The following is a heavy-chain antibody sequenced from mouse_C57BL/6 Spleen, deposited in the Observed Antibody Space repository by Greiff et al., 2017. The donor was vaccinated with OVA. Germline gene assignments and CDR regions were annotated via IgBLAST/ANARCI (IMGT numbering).Heavy chain of an antibody. CDR2: IHPSDSDT. CDR3: ARATYAMDY. CDR1: GYTFTSYW. V-gene: IGHV1-74*01. Sequence: QVHVKQPGAELVKPGASVKVSCKASGYTFTSYWMHWVKQRPGQGLEWIGRIHPSDSDTNYNQKFKGKATLTVDKSSSTAYMQLSSLTSEDSAVYYCARATYAMDYWGQGTSVTVSS. D-gene: IGHD3-1*01. J-gene: IGHJ4*01.